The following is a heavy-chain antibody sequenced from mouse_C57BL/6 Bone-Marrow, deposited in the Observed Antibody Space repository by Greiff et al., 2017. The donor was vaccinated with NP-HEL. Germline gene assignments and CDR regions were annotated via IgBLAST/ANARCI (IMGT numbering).Heavy chain of an antibody. Sequence: EVQLQQSGPELVKPGASVKISCKASGYSFTGYYMNWVKQSPEKSLEWIGEINPSTGGTTYNQKFKAKATLTVDKSSSTAYMQLKSLTSEDSAVYYCARGILLRWRFDYWGQGTTLTVSS. CDR2: INPSTGGT. D-gene: IGHD1-1*01. CDR3: ARGILLRWRFDY. V-gene: IGHV1-42*01. CDR1: GYSFTGYY. J-gene: IGHJ2*01.